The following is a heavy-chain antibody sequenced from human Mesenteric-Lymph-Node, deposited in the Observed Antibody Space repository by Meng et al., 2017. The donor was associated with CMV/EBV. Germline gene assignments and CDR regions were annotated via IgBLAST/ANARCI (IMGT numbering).Heavy chain of an antibody. CDR2: IKQDGSDK. V-gene: IGHV3-7*01. CDR3: AKASGVGTNYYHYGMDV. J-gene: IGHJ6*02. D-gene: IGHD7-27*01. CDR1: GFTFSNFW. Sequence: GESLKISCAASGFTFSNFWMTWVRQTPGKELEWVANIKQDGSDKYYVDSVKGRFTISRDNAKNSLYLQINSLRVEDTAVYYCAKASGVGTNYYHYGMDVWGQGTTVTVSS.